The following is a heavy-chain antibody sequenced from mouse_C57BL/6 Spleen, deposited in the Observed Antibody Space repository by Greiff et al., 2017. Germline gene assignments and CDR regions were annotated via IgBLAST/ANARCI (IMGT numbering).Heavy chain of an antibody. CDR2: ISYSGST. CDR3: AREIYYYGSSPSYWYFDV. CDR1: GYSITSGYD. J-gene: IGHJ1*03. V-gene: IGHV3-1*01. D-gene: IGHD1-1*01. Sequence: EVKLQESGPGMVKPSQSLSLTCTVTGYSITSGYDWHWIRHFPGNKLEWMGYISYSGSTNYNPSLKSRISITHDTSKNHFFLKLNSVTTEDTATYYCAREIYYYGSSPSYWYFDVWGTGTTVTVSS.